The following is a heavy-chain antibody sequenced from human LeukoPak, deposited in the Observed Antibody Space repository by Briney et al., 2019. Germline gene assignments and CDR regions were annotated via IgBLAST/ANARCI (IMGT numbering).Heavy chain of an antibody. CDR3: GKYLQTTVGANDY. CDR2: ISGSSGAT. Sequence: AGGSLRLSCAASGFTFSSYPMNWVRQAPGKGLEWVSVISGSSGATFYGDSVQGRFTISRDNSRDTLYLQMSSLRAEDTAVYYCGKYLQTTVGANDYWGQGTLVTVSS. J-gene: IGHJ4*02. D-gene: IGHD1-26*01. V-gene: IGHV3-23*01. CDR1: GFTFSSYP.